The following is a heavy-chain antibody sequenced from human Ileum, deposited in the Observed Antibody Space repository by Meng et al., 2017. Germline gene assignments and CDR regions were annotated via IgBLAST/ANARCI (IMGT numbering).Heavy chain of an antibody. D-gene: IGHD3-10*01. CDR3: SSKRFGEILT. CDR1: GFSFGDYA. Sequence: GESLKISCTTSGFSFGDYAMMWFRQAPGKGLEWVGYIRSHANGEAREYAASVRGRFIISRDDSKNIAYLQMNNLKPEDTAVYHCSSKRFGEILTWGQGTLVTVSS. CDR2: IRSHANGEAR. J-gene: IGHJ4*02. V-gene: IGHV3-49*03.